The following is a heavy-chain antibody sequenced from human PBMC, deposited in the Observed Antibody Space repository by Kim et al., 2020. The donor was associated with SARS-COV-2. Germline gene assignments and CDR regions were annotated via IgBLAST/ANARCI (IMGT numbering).Heavy chain of an antibody. V-gene: IGHV5-51*01. CDR1: GYSFTTYW. Sequence: GESLKISCKGSGYSFTTYWIGWVRQMPGKGLEWMGLIYPGDFETRYSPSLQGQVAISADKSISTAYLQWSSLKASDTAMYYCVRAKRSGHYMGGGGGFDPWGQGSLVTVYS. CDR3: VRAKRSGHYMGGGGGFDP. D-gene: IGHD3-3*01. CDR2: IYPGDFET. J-gene: IGHJ5*02.